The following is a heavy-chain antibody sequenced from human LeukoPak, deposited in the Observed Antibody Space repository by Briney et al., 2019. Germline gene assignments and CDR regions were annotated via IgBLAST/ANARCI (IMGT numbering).Heavy chain of an antibody. CDR1: GFTVSSGY. J-gene: IGHJ4*02. CDR3: ARGERAKPYFDY. CDR2: IYSDGST. V-gene: IGHV3-66*01. D-gene: IGHD1-26*01. Sequence: GGSLRLSCAASGFTVSSGYMSWVRQAPGKGLEWVSVIYSDGSTYYADSVKGRFTISRDSSKNTLSLQMNSLTVDDTAVYYCARGERAKPYFDYWGQGTLVTVSS.